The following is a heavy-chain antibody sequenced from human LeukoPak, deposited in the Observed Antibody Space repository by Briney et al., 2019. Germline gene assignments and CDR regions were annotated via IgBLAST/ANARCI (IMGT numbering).Heavy chain of an antibody. V-gene: IGHV5-51*01. D-gene: IGHD6-13*01. CDR3: ARYSSSWWSVRYFDY. CDR2: IYPGDSDT. J-gene: IGHJ4*02. Sequence: GESLKISCKGSGYSFTSYWIGWVRQVPGKGLEWMGIIYPGDSDTRYSPSFQGQVTISADKSISTAYLQWSSLKASDTAMYYCARYSSSWWSVRYFDYWGQGTLVTVSS. CDR1: GYSFTSYW.